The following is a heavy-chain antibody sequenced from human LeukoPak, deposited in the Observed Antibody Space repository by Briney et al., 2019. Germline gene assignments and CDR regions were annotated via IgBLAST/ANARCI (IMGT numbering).Heavy chain of an antibody. CDR1: GGSFSGYY. CDR2: INHSGST. J-gene: IGHJ4*02. CDR3: ARLAKDRAAAGFDY. Sequence: SETLSLTCAVYGGSFSGYYWSWIRQPPGKRLEWIGEINHSGSTNYNPSLKSRVTISVDTSKNQFSLKLSSVTAADTAVYYCARLAKDRAAAGFDYWGQGTLVTVSS. V-gene: IGHV4-34*01. D-gene: IGHD6-13*01.